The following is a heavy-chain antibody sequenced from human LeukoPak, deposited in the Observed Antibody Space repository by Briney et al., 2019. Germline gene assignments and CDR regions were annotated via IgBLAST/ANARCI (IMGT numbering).Heavy chain of an antibody. Sequence: GGSLRLSCAASGFTFSGYWMMWIRQTPGKGLEWVANIRQDGSEKYYVDSVKGRFTISRDNAKNSLYLQMNSLRAEDTAVYYCARDSLPLTMVRGVFDYWGQGTLVTVSS. D-gene: IGHD3-10*01. V-gene: IGHV3-7*01. J-gene: IGHJ4*02. CDR1: GFTFSGYW. CDR3: ARDSLPLTMVRGVFDY. CDR2: IRQDGSEK.